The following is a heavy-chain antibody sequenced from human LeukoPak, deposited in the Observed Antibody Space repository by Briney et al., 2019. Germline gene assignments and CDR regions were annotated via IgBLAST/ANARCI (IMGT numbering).Heavy chain of an antibody. CDR2: INPNSGGT. CDR3: ARPHSSGYYYFDY. J-gene: IGHJ4*02. D-gene: IGHD3-22*01. CDR1: GYTFTGYY. V-gene: IGHV1-2*02. Sequence: ASVKVSCKASGYTFTGYYMHWVRQAPGQGLEWMGWINPNSGGTNYAQKFQGRVTISVDTSKNQFSLKLSSVTAADTAVYYCARPHSSGYYYFDYWGQGTLVTVSS.